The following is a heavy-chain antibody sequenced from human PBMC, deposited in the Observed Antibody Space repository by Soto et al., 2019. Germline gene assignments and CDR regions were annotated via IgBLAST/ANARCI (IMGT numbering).Heavy chain of an antibody. D-gene: IGHD1-26*01. J-gene: IGHJ4*02. CDR1: GFTFSGLG. CDR2: IRYAGSNI. CDR3: ARDGVGHTTFFGYFDY. Sequence: QVQLVESGGGVVQPGRSLRLSCAASGFTFSGLGMHWVRQAPGKGLEWVAVIRYAGSNIYYADAVKCRFTISRDNSKDTLYLQMNSLRADDTAVYYCARDGVGHTTFFGYFDYWGQGTLVTVSS. V-gene: IGHV3-33*01.